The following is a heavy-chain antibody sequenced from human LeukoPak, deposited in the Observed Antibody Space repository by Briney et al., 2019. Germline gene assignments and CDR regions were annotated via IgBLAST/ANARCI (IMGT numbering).Heavy chain of an antibody. Sequence: GGYLRLYCAASGFTFSSYEMKWVRQAPGKGLEWVSYISSSGSTIYYADSVKGRFTISRDNAKNSLYLKMNSLRAEDTAVYYCARTNYDILTGYSEPDAFDIWGQGTMVTVSS. J-gene: IGHJ3*02. D-gene: IGHD3-9*01. CDR3: ARTNYDILTGYSEPDAFDI. CDR2: ISSSGSTI. CDR1: GFTFSSYE. V-gene: IGHV3-48*03.